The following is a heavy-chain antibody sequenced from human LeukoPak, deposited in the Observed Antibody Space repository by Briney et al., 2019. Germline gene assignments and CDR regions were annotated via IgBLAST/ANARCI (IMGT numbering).Heavy chain of an antibody. CDR1: GGSISSYY. CDR3: ARVGTTRAFDI. Sequence: SETLSLTCTVSGGSISSYYWSWIRQPPGKGLEWIGYIYYSGSTNYNPSLKGRVTISVDTSKNQFSLKLSSVTAADTAVYYCARVGTTRAFDIWGQGTMVTVSS. V-gene: IGHV4-59*01. CDR2: IYYSGST. J-gene: IGHJ3*02. D-gene: IGHD4-11*01.